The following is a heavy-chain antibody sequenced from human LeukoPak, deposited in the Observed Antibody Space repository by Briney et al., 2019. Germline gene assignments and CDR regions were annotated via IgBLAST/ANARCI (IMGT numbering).Heavy chain of an antibody. V-gene: IGHV4-4*07. D-gene: IGHD5-12*01. CDR2: VYTSGTT. J-gene: IGHJ4*02. CDR1: GGSISGYF. CDR3: ARGTEKTRISGYYSFDH. Sequence: SETLSLTCTVSGGSISGYFWTWIRQPAGKELEWIGRVYTSGTTYYNPSLESRVTISLDTFNNQFSLRVTSVTAADTVIYYCARGTEKTRISGYYSFDHWGRALLVTVSS.